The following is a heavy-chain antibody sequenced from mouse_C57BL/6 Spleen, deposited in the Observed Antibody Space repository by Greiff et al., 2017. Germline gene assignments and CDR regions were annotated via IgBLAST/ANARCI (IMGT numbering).Heavy chain of an antibody. CDR2: INPNNGGT. J-gene: IGHJ2*01. V-gene: IGHV1-22*01. CDR1: GYTFTDYN. D-gene: IGHD3-3*01. Sequence: VQLKQSGPELVKPGASVKMSCKASGYTFTDYNMHWVKQSPGKSLEWIGYINPNNGGTSYNQKFKGTATLTVNQSSSTAYMGLRSLTSEDSAVDYGARSGDRNYLDYWGQGTTLTVSS. CDR3: ARSGDRNYLDY.